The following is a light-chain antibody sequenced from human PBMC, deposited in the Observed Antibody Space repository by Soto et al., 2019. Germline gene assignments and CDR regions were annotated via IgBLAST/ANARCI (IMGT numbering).Light chain of an antibody. Sequence: EIVLTQSPATLSLSPGGRATLSCRASQSVSSYLAWYQQKPGQAPRLLIYDASNRATGIPARFSGSGSGTDFTLTISSLEPEDFAVYYCQQRSNWPPGELTFGGGTKVEIK. CDR3: QQRSNWPPGELT. CDR1: QSVSSY. J-gene: IGKJ4*01. CDR2: DAS. V-gene: IGKV3-11*01.